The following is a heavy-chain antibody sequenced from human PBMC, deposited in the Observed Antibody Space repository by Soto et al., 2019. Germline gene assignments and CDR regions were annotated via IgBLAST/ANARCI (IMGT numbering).Heavy chain of an antibody. CDR3: VRYVGESHFDY. CDR1: GGSITSGDYS. J-gene: IGHJ4*02. CDR2: IHSGGSI. D-gene: IGHD3-16*01. V-gene: IGHV4-30-4*01. Sequence: SETLSLTCTVSGGSITSGDYSGSWIRQPPGKGLEWIGYIHSGGSIYFNSSLKSRVTISLDTSRNQFSLDLISVTAADTAVYYCVRYVGESHFDYWGQGTLVTVSS.